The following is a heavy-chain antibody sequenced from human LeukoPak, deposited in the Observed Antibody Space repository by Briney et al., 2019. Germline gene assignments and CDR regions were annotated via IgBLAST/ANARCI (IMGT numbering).Heavy chain of an antibody. CDR1: GGSISSGSYY. CDR3: ALSGYLDY. Sequence: SETLSLTCTVSGGSISSGSYYWSWIRQPAGKGLEWIGSIYHSGSTYYNPSLKSRVTISVDTSKNQFSLKLSSVTAADTAVYYCALSGYLDYWGQGTLVTVSS. D-gene: IGHD3-22*01. CDR2: IYHSGST. V-gene: IGHV4-39*07. J-gene: IGHJ4*02.